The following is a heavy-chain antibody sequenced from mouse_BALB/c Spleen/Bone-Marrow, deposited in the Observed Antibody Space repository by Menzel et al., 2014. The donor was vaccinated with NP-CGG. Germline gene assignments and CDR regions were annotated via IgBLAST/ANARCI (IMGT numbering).Heavy chain of an antibody. CDR2: IHYSGST. V-gene: IGHV3-1*02. CDR3: AVTTVVARYAMDY. Sequence: EVQVVESGPDLVKPSQSLSLTCTVTGYSITSGYSWHWIRQFPGNKLEWMGYIHYSGSTNYNPSPKSRISITRDTSKNQFFLQLNSVTTEDTATYYCAVTTVVARYAMDYWGQGTSVTVSS. D-gene: IGHD1-1*01. J-gene: IGHJ4*01. CDR1: GYSITSGYS.